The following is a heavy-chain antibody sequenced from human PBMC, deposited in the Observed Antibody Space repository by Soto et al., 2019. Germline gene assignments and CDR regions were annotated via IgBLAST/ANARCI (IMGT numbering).Heavy chain of an antibody. CDR3: TRGFAGCYLPY. J-gene: IGHJ4*02. CDR1: GFTVSSNY. CDR2: IYSDGST. Sequence: EVQLVESGGGLVQPGGSLRLSCAASGFTVSSNYMSWVRQAPGKGLEWVSVIYSDGSTYYADSVKGRFTISRDNSKNTLYLQMNSLRAEDTAVYYCTRGFAGCYLPYWGQGTLVTVSS. D-gene: IGHD2-15*01. V-gene: IGHV3-66*01.